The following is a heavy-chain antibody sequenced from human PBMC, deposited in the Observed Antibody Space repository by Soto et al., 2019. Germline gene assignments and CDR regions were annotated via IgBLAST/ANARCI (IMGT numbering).Heavy chain of an antibody. Sequence: EGQLVESGGGLVQPGGSLRLSCEASGLTFSSYWMTWVRQAPGKGLEWVADIKPDGSEKYYVDSVEGRFTISRDNAKNSIGLEMNSLRAEDTAVYYCARSITTLGVVTISDDNWFDPWGQGTPVTVSS. CDR2: IKPDGSEK. V-gene: IGHV3-7*03. J-gene: IGHJ5*02. CDR1: GLTFSSYW. D-gene: IGHD3-3*01. CDR3: ARSITTLGVVTISDDNWFDP.